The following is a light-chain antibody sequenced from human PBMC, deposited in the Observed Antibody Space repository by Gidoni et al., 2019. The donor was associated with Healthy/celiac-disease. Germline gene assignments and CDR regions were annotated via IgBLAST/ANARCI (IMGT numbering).Light chain of an antibody. CDR2: RNN. Sequence: SVLTQPPSASGTPGQRVTISCSGSSSNIGSNYVYWYQQLPGTAPKPLIYRNNQRPSGVPDRFSGSKSGTSASLAISGLRSEDEADYYCATWDDSLKVFGGGTKLTVL. V-gene: IGLV1-47*01. CDR1: SSNIGSNY. J-gene: IGLJ3*02. CDR3: ATWDDSLKV.